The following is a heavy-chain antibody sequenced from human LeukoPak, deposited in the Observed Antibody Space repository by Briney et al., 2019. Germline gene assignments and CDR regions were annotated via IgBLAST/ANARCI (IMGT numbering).Heavy chain of an antibody. CDR1: GFTFSSYW. Sequence: PGGSLRLSCAASGFTFSSYWMSWVRQAPGKGLEWVANIKQDGSEKYYVDSVKGRFTISRDNAKNSLYLQMNSLRAEDTAVYYCAKDSPSWSHYNWFDPWGQGTLVTVSS. V-gene: IGHV3-7*03. J-gene: IGHJ5*02. D-gene: IGHD2-8*01. CDR2: IKQDGSEK. CDR3: AKDSPSWSHYNWFDP.